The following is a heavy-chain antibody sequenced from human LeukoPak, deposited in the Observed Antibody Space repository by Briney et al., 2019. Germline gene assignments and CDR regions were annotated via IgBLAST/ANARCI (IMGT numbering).Heavy chain of an antibody. CDR1: GGSFSNHF. CDR2: IYPSGNT. Sequence: ASETLSLTCSVSGGSFSNHFWSWVRQPAGKGLEWIGRIYPSGNTNYNPSLESRVTMSVDTSKKQFSLKLTSVTAADMAVYFCARQFLVGSTFHAFDLWGQGTRVTVSS. CDR3: ARQFLVGSTFHAFDL. V-gene: IGHV4-4*07. J-gene: IGHJ3*01. D-gene: IGHD1-26*01.